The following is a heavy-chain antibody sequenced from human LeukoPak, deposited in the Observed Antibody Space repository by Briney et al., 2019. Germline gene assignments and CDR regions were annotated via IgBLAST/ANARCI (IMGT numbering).Heavy chain of an antibody. CDR2: IQHSGST. CDR1: GGSISSYY. D-gene: IGHD3-10*01. J-gene: IGHJ3*01. V-gene: IGHV4-59*12. Sequence: SETLSLTCTVSGGSISSYYWSWFRQPPGKGPEWIGHIQHSGSTHYNSSLKSRVTISMDRSKNQFSLKLNSVTAADTAVYYCASPMPFMVRGLHGIDGFDVWGQGTMVTVSS. CDR3: ASPMPFMVRGLHGIDGFDV.